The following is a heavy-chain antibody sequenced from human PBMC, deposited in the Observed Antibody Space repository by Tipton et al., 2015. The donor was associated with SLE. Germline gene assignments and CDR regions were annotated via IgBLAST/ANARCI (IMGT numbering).Heavy chain of an antibody. CDR1: GGSISSSSYY. CDR2: IYYSGST. CDR3: ARGPDDFWSGYSEMDV. D-gene: IGHD3-3*01. V-gene: IGHV4-39*01. Sequence: TLSLTCTVSGGSISSSSYYWGWIRQPPGKGLEWIGSIYYSGSTYYNPSLKSRVTISVDTSKNQFSLKLSSVTAVDTAVYYCARGPDDFWSGYSEMDVWGKGTTVTISS. J-gene: IGHJ6*04.